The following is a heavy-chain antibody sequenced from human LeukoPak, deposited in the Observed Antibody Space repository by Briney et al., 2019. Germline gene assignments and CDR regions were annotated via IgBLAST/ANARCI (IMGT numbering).Heavy chain of an antibody. CDR3: AREGGISAFDI. D-gene: IGHD3-16*01. V-gene: IGHV1-2*02. CDR1: GYTFSGNH. J-gene: IGHJ3*02. Sequence: ASVKVSCKASGYTFSGNHIHWVRQAPGQGLEWMGWIDPNSGGTNFEQKFQGRVTMTRDTSISTAYMELSRLRSDDTAVYYCAREGGISAFDIWGQGTMVTVPS. CDR2: IDPNSGGT.